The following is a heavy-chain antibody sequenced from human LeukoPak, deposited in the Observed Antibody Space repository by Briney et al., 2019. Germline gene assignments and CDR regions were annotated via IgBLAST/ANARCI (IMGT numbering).Heavy chain of an antibody. D-gene: IGHD2-2*01. J-gene: IGHJ4*02. CDR1: GLSVTSREVG. CDR2: IYWNGEE. CDR3: ARRRGFVGAAAFDF. V-gene: IGHV2-5*01. Sequence: SGPTLVKPAQTLTLTCTFSGLSVTSREVGVGWIRQPPGKAPEWLALIYWNGEERYSSSLRSRLTITKDTSKNQVVLSMTNMDPLDTATYYCARRRGFVGAAAFDFWGQGILATVSP.